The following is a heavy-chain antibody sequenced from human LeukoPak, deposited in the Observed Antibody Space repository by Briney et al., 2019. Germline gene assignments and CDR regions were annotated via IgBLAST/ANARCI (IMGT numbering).Heavy chain of an antibody. CDR1: GFTFDDYG. D-gene: IGHD4-17*01. CDR2: INWNGGST. Sequence: PGGSLRLSCAASGFTFDDYGMSWVRQAPGKGLEWVSGINWNGGSTGYADSVTGRFTISRDNAKNSLYLKMNSLRAEDTALYHCARTSGDYGDFFDYWGQGTLVTVSS. CDR3: ARTSGDYGDFFDY. J-gene: IGHJ4*02. V-gene: IGHV3-20*01.